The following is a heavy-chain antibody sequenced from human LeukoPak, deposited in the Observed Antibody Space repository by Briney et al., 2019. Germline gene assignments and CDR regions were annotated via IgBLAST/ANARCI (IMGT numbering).Heavy chain of an antibody. CDR3: ARAAEPYYYDSSGRDDAFDI. CDR2: IYTSGST. J-gene: IGHJ3*02. V-gene: IGHV4-4*07. Sequence: SETLSLTCTVSGGSISSYYWSWIRPPAGKGLEWIGRIYTSGSTNYNPSLKSRVTMSVDTSKNQFSLKLSSVTAADTAVYYCARAAEPYYYDSSGRDDAFDIWGQGTMVTVSS. CDR1: GGSISSYY. D-gene: IGHD3-22*01.